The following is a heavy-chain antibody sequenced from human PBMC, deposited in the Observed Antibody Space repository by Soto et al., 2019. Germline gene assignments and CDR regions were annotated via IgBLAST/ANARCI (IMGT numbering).Heavy chain of an antibody. CDR3: ARDYDFWSGYYDYGMDV. Sequence: SVKVSCKASGGTFSSYAISWVRQAPGQGLEWMGGIIPIFGTANYAQKFQGRVTITADESTSTAYMELSSLRSEDTAVYYCARDYDFWSGYYDYGMDVWGQGTTVTVS. CDR2: IIPIFGTA. CDR1: GGTFSSYA. V-gene: IGHV1-69*13. J-gene: IGHJ6*02. D-gene: IGHD3-3*01.